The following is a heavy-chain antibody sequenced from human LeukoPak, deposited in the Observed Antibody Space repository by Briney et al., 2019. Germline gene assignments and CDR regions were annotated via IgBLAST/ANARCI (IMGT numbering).Heavy chain of an antibody. D-gene: IGHD3-16*02. V-gene: IGHV4-30-4*01. CDR2: IYYSGST. Sequence: KPSETLSLTCTVSGGSISSGDYYWSWIRQPPGKGLEWIGYIYYSGSTYYNPSLKSRVTISVDRSKNQFSLKLSSVTAADTAVYYCARYDYVWGSYRDNWFDPWGQGTLVTVSS. CDR1: GGSISSGDYY. J-gene: IGHJ5*02. CDR3: ARYDYVWGSYRDNWFDP.